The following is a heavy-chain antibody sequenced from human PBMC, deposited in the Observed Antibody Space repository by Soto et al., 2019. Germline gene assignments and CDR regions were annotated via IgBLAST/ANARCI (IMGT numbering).Heavy chain of an antibody. CDR1: GFNVRNFN. CDR3: ARDLRGHYGP. CDR2: VSGSSSYI. J-gene: IGHJ3*01. Sequence: PXGSLRLSCEGSGFNVRNFNMIWVRQAPGKGLEWVSSVSGSSSYIYYADSVKGRFTVSRDNANNLVFLQMNGLRPEDTAMYYCARDLRGHYGPWGQGTMVTVSS. V-gene: IGHV3-21*06. D-gene: IGHD4-17*01.